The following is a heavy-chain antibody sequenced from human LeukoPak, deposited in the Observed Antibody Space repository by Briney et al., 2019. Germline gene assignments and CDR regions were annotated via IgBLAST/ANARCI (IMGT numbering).Heavy chain of an antibody. Sequence: PGGSLRLSCAASGFTFSSYAMSWVRQAPGKGLEWVSAISGSGGSTYYADSVKGRFTISRDNSKNTLYLQMNSLRAEDTAVYYCAKDISRGYCSSTSCYPVPFDYWGQGTLVTVSS. CDR3: AKDISRGYCSSTSCYPVPFDY. CDR2: ISGSGGST. CDR1: GFTFSSYA. D-gene: IGHD2-2*01. V-gene: IGHV3-23*01. J-gene: IGHJ4*02.